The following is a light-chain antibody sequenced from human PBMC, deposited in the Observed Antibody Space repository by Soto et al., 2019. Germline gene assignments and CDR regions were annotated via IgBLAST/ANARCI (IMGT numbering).Light chain of an antibody. CDR3: QQYNNWTRT. CDR1: QSVSSN. Sequence: DIVMTQSPVTLSVSPGERATLSCRASQSVSSNLAWYQQKPGQATRLIIYGASTRATAIPARFSGSGSGTEFTLTISSLQSEDFAVYYCQQYNNWTRTFGQGTKVDIK. V-gene: IGKV3-15*01. CDR2: GAS. J-gene: IGKJ1*01.